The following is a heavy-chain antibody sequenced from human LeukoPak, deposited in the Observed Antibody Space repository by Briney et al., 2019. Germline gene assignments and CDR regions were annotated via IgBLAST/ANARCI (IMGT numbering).Heavy chain of an antibody. Sequence: PSETLSLTCAVYGGSFSGYYWSWIRQPPGKGLEWIGEINHSGSTNYNPSLKSRVTISVDTSKNQFSLKLSSVTAADTAVYYCALYIWSDVGAFDIWGQGTMVTVSS. CDR1: GGSFSGYY. CDR3: ALYIWSDVGAFDI. V-gene: IGHV4-34*01. D-gene: IGHD1-26*01. J-gene: IGHJ3*02. CDR2: INHSGST.